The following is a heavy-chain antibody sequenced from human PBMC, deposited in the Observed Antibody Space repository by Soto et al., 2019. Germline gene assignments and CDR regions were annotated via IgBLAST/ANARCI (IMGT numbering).Heavy chain of an antibody. V-gene: IGHV3-15*07. D-gene: IGHD1-7*01. J-gene: IGHJ6*02. CDR2: IKSKTDGGTT. CDR1: GFTLSNAW. Sequence: PGGSLRFSCAASGFTLSNAWMNWVRQAPGKGLECVGRIKSKTDGGTTDYAAPVKGRFTISRDDSKNTMYLQMNSLKTEDTAVYYCTTDPITGTTFGYYYYGMDVWGQGTTVTVSS. CDR3: TTDPITGTTFGYYYYGMDV.